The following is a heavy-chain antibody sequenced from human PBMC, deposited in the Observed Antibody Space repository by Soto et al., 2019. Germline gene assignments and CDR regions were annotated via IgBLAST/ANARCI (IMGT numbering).Heavy chain of an antibody. D-gene: IGHD3-22*01. CDR3: ARGHDSSGTYFDY. V-gene: IGHV4-31*03. CDR2: IYYSGST. J-gene: IGHJ4*02. CDR1: GGSISRGGYY. Sequence: QVQLQESGPGLVKPSQTLSLTCTVSGGSISRGGYYWSWIRQHPGKGLEWIGYIYYSGSTYYNPSLKSRVTISVDTSKNQFSLKLSSVTAADTAVYYCARGHDSSGTYFDYWGQGTLVTVSS.